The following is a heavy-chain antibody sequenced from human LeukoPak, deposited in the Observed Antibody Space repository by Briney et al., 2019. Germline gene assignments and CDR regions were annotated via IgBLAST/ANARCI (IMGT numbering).Heavy chain of an antibody. J-gene: IGHJ4*02. D-gene: IGHD3-10*01. CDR1: GGSFSGYY. CDR3: ATTPPTRGFDY. Sequence: PSETLSLTCAVYGGSFSGYYWSWIRQPPGKGLEWIGEINHSGSTNYNPSLKSRVTISVDTSKSQFSLKLCSVTAADTAVYYCATTPPTRGFDYWGQGTLVTVSS. V-gene: IGHV4-34*01. CDR2: INHSGST.